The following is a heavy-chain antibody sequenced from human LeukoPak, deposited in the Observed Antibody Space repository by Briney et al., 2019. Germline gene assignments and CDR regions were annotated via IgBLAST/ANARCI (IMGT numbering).Heavy chain of an antibody. CDR1: GFTFSSYW. Sequence: GGSLRLSCAASGFTFSSYWMSWVRQAPGKGLEWVTNIKQDGSEKYYVDSVKGRFTISRDNAKNSLYLQMNSLRAEDTAVYYCARDQYYDFWGGYRRRPYYFDYWGQGTLVTVSS. CDR2: IKQDGSEK. V-gene: IGHV3-7*03. J-gene: IGHJ4*02. CDR3: ARDQYYDFWGGYRRRPYYFDY. D-gene: IGHD3-3*01.